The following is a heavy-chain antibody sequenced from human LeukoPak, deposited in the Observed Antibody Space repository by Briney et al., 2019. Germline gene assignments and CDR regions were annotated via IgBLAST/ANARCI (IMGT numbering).Heavy chain of an antibody. CDR3: ARDGAVAGGFVVVNWFDP. V-gene: IGHV1-8*01. CDR1: GYTFTSYD. CDR2: MNPNSGNT. J-gene: IGHJ5*02. Sequence: ASVKVSCKASGYTFTSYDINWVRQATGQGLEWMGWMNPNSGNTGYAQKFQGRVTMTRNTSISTAYMELSSLGSEDTAVYYCARDGAVAGGFVVVNWFDPWGQGTLVTVSS. D-gene: IGHD6-19*01.